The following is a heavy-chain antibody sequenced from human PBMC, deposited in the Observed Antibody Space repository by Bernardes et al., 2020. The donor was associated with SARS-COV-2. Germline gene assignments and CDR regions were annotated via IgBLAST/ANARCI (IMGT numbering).Heavy chain of an antibody. CDR2: ISPYGGGT. V-gene: IGHV1-2*02. D-gene: IGHD6-19*01. J-gene: IGHJ4*02. CDR1: GYSFTDYS. CDR3: ARSQWLVKTFDY. Sequence: ASVKVSCKASGYSFTDYSLHWVRQAPGQGLEWVGWISPYGGGTSYAQKFQGRVTMTRDTSISTIYMELSGLRSDDTAVYYCARSQWLVKTFDYWGQGTLVTVSS.